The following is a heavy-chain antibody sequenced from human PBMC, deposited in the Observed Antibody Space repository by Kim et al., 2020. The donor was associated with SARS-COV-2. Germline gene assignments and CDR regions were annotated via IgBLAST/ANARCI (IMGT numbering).Heavy chain of an antibody. D-gene: IGHD6-19*01. V-gene: IGHV3-23*01. Sequence: GGSLRLSCAASGFTFSSYAMSWVRQAPGKGLDWVSAISGSGGSTYYADSVKGRFTISRDNSKNTLYLQMNSLRAEDTAVYYCATLAVAGSYYYYGMDVWGQGATVTVSS. CDR3: ATLAVAGSYYYYGMDV. CDR2: ISGSGGST. CDR1: GFTFSSYA. J-gene: IGHJ6*02.